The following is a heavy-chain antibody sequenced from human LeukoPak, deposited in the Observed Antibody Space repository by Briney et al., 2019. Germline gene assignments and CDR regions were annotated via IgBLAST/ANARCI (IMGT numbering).Heavy chain of an antibody. CDR3: ASQGWLRNGDYSVY. D-gene: IGHD5-12*01. Sequence: SVTVSCKASGFTFISSDVQWVRQARGQSLEGMGWIIVGSGSTNYEQEFQERVTITRDKSKSKAYMELSRLTSEDTPVYYCASQGWLRNGDYSVYLGQGALVTVSS. CDR1: GFTFISSD. J-gene: IGHJ4*02. CDR2: IIVGSGST. V-gene: IGHV1-58*01.